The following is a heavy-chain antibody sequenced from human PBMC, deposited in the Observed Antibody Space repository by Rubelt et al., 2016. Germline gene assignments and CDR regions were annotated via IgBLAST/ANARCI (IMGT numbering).Heavy chain of an antibody. D-gene: IGHD3-10*01. J-gene: IGHJ6*03. CDR3: ARRRFGELLNYYYYYMDV. V-gene: IGHV4-39*01. CDR2: THHSGNT. Sequence: QVQLQESGPRLVKPSETLSLNCSVSGDSIRSSSYDWGWIRLPPGKGLEWIGETHHSGNTNYNPSLKSRVTISMDMYESRFSLKVTSVTVADTAVYYCARRRFGELLNYYYYYMDVWGKGTTVTVSS. CDR1: GDSIRSSSYD.